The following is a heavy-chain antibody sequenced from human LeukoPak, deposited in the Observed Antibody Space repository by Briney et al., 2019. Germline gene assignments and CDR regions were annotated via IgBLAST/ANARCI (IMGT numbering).Heavy chain of an antibody. D-gene: IGHD3-22*01. CDR2: TYTNGRT. Sequence: SETLSLTCTVSGGSFGGSQYWGWFRQAPGKGLEWIGSTYTNGRTFYNPSLASRLTISVDTSKNQFSLKLTSVTAADTAAYYCARHTTMMVVVVRGGAAFDIWGQGTMVTVSS. V-gene: IGHV4-39*01. CDR1: GGSFGGSQY. J-gene: IGHJ3*02. CDR3: ARHTTMMVVVVRGGAAFDI.